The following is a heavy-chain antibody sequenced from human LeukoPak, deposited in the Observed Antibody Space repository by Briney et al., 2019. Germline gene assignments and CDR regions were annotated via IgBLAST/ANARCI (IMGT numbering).Heavy chain of an antibody. Sequence: PSETLSLTCTISGGSISSYYWSWIRQPPGKGLEWIGYIYYTGSTNHNPSLKSRVTISVDTSKNQFSLKLSSVTAADTAVYYCARVVYSGYDFRGAMDVWGKGTSVTVSS. J-gene: IGHJ6*03. CDR2: IYYTGST. D-gene: IGHD5-12*01. CDR1: GGSISSYY. V-gene: IGHV4-59*01. CDR3: ARVVYSGYDFRGAMDV.